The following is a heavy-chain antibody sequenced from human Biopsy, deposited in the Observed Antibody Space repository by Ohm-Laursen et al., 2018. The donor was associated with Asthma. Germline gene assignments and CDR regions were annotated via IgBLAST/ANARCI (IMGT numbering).Heavy chain of an antibody. CDR2: ISVYNGNT. CDR3: ARAVDYSHYYGIDV. Sequence: ATVKISCKTSGYTFNSAGITWVRQAPGQGLEWMGWISVYNGNTKVAQKLQDRVTTITDTSTSTAYMELRSLRSDDTAVYFCARAVDYSHYYGIDVWGQGTAVTVS. J-gene: IGHJ6*02. D-gene: IGHD3-10*01. CDR1: GYTFNSAG. V-gene: IGHV1-18*01.